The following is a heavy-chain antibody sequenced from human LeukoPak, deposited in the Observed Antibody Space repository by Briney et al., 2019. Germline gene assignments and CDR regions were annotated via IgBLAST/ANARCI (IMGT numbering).Heavy chain of an antibody. CDR3: ARPDHGDPTSDAFDI. V-gene: IGHV3-7*01. Sequence: GSLRLSCAASGFTFSSYRMSWVRQAPGKGLEWVANIKQDGSEKYYVDSVKGRFTISRDNAKNSLYLQMNSLRAEDTAVYYCARPDHGDPTSDAFDIWGQGTMVTVSS. D-gene: IGHD4-17*01. CDR2: IKQDGSEK. CDR1: GFTFSSYR. J-gene: IGHJ3*02.